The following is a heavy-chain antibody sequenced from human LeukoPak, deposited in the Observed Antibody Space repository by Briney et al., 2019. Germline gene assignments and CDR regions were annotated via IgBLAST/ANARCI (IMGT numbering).Heavy chain of an antibody. J-gene: IGHJ6*02. Sequence: SETLSLTCAVYGGSFSGYYWSWIRQPPGKGLEWIGEINHSGSTNYNPSLKSRVTISVDTSKNQFSLKLSSVTAADTAVYYCARKNGGSRYYYYYGMDVWGQGTTVTVSS. D-gene: IGHD2-8*01. V-gene: IGHV4-34*01. CDR3: ARKNGGSRYYYYYGMDV. CDR1: GGSFSGYY. CDR2: INHSGST.